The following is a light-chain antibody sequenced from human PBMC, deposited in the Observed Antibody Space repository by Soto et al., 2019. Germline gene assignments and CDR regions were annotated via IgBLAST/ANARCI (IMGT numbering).Light chain of an antibody. J-gene: IGKJ1*01. CDR2: DAC. Sequence: DIQMTQSPSTLSASVGDRVTITCRASQSISSWLAWYQQKPGKAPKLLIYDACSLESGVPSTFSGSGSGTAFTLTISGLPTDEFATYYFVMYKSYLWTFGQGTKVELK. CDR3: VMYKSYLWT. V-gene: IGKV1-5*01. CDR1: QSISSW.